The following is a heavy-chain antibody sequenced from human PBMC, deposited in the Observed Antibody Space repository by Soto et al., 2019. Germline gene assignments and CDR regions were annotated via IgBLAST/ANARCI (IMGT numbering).Heavy chain of an antibody. CDR2: INHTGST. J-gene: IGHJ4*02. Sequence: QVQLQQWGAGLLKPSETLSLTCAVYGGSFSGYYWSWIRQPPGKGLEWIGEINHTGSTNYNPSLKSRVTIPADPSRXQFSLKLSSVTAADTAVYYCARGSRYSSSLCYFDYWGQGTLVTVSS. CDR3: ARGSRYSSSLCYFDY. V-gene: IGHV4-34*01. D-gene: IGHD6-13*01. CDR1: GGSFSGYY.